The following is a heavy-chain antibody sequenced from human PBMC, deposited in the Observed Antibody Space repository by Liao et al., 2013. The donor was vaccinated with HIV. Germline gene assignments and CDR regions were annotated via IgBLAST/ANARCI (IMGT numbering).Heavy chain of an antibody. CDR1: GGSFSAYY. CDR3: ASGGAVRGVMRSLRFDD. D-gene: IGHD3-10*01. J-gene: IGHJ4*02. V-gene: IGHV4-34*01. Sequence: QVQLQQWGAGLLKSSETLSLTCAVYGGSFSAYYWTWIRQPPGKGLEWIGEINHSGSTNYSPSLNSRVTISVDTSKNQFSLKLSSVTAADTAVYYCASGGAVRGVMRSLRFDDWGPGSLVTVSS. CDR2: INHSGST.